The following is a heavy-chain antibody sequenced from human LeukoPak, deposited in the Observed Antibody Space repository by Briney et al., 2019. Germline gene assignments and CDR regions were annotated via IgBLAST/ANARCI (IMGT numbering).Heavy chain of an antibody. D-gene: IGHD6-19*01. V-gene: IGHV1-46*01. CDR2: INPSGGNT. CDR3: ARDRGIAVAGEFDY. Sequence: ASVKVSCKASGYTFTSYYIHWVRQAPGQGLEWMGIINPSGGNTNYLQKFQGRVTMTRDTSTSTAYMELRSLRSDDTAVYYCARDRGIAVAGEFDYWGQGTLVTVSS. J-gene: IGHJ4*02. CDR1: GYTFTSYY.